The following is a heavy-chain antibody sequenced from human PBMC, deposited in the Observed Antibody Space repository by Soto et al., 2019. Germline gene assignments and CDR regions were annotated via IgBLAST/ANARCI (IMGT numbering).Heavy chain of an antibody. Sequence: QVQLEESGPGLVRPSETLSLTCSVSGVSITSYYWSWIRQSAGGGLEWMGRINTDGLSTYRPSFKSRLTMSLDTSKNHVSLRLISVTAADTAVYFCARVPVAVAATEDYYGLDVWGQGTTVTVSS. D-gene: IGHD2-15*01. V-gene: IGHV4-4*07. CDR3: ARVPVAVAATEDYYGLDV. CDR1: GVSITSYY. CDR2: INTDGLS. J-gene: IGHJ6*02.